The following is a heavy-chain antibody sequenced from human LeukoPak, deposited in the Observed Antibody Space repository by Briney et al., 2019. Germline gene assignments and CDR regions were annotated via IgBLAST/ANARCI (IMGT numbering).Heavy chain of an antibody. J-gene: IGHJ6*03. Sequence: ASVKVSCKASGYTFTSYYMHWVRQAPGQGLEWMGIINPSGGSTSYAQKFQGRVTMTRNTSISTAYMELSSLRSEDTAVYYCARVRVTMDSYYYYYMDVWGKGTTVTISS. CDR1: GYTFTSYY. D-gene: IGHD3-10*01. CDR2: INPSGGST. CDR3: ARVRVTMDSYYYYYMDV. V-gene: IGHV1-46*01.